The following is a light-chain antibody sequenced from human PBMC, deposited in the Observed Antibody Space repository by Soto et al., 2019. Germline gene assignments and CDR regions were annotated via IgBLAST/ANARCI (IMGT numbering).Light chain of an antibody. Sequence: DIQMTQSPSTLSASVGDRVTITCRASQSISSWLAWYQQKPGKARKLLIYDASSLESGVPSRFSGSGSGTEFTLTISSLQPDDFATYYCQQYNSYPWTFVQGTKVDIK. CDR2: DAS. J-gene: IGKJ1*01. V-gene: IGKV1-5*01. CDR1: QSISSW. CDR3: QQYNSYPWT.